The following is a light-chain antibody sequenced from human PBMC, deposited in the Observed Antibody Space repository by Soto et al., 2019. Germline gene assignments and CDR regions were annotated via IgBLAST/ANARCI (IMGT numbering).Light chain of an antibody. Sequence: EIVLTQSPATLVLYPGERATLSCRASEGVHSYLLWPQQRHGQAPRVLIYGASIRATGIPDRFSGSRSGTDLTLTISSLEPEDFAVYYRQQLSSWPITVGQGTRLEIK. J-gene: IGKJ5*01. CDR2: GAS. V-gene: IGKV3-11*01. CDR3: QQLSSWPIT. CDR1: EGVHSY.